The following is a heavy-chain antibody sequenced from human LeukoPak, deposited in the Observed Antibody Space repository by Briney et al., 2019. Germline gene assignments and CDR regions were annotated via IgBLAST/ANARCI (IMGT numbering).Heavy chain of an antibody. D-gene: IGHD1-7*01. CDR2: IIPIFGTA. V-gene: IGHV1-69*01. CDR1: GGTFSSYA. Sequence: SVKVSCKASGGTFSSYAISWVRQAPGQGLEWMGGIIPIFGTANYAQKFQGRVTITADESTSTAYMELSSLRSEDPAVYYCASFIGVSGNYYFDYWGQGTLVTVSS. CDR3: ASFIGVSGNYYFDY. J-gene: IGHJ4*02.